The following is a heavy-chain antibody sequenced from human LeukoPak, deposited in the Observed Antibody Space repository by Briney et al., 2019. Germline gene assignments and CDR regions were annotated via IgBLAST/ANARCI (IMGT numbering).Heavy chain of an antibody. D-gene: IGHD1-1*01. V-gene: IGHV3-21*01. CDR3: ARCTTGRTSGSLREIKRSREIDY. J-gene: IGHJ4*02. Sequence: PGGSLRLSCAVSGFSVSVYYMTWVRQAPGKGLEWVSSISSSSSYIYYAASVKGRFTISRDNAKNSLYLQMNSLRVEDTAVYYCARCTTGRTSGSLREIKRSREIDYWGQGTLVTVSS. CDR1: GFSVSVYY. CDR2: ISSSSSYI.